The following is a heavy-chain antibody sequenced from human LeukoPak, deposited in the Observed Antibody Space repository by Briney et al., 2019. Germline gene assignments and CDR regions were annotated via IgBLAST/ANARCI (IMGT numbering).Heavy chain of an antibody. Sequence: GESLKISCKGSGYSFSSYWIGWVRQMPGKGLEWMGIIYPGDSDTKYSPSFQGQVTISADKSISTAYLQWSSLKASDTAMYYCARLVARGTCYSCWNAYWGQGTLVTVSS. D-gene: IGHD2-15*01. V-gene: IGHV5-51*01. J-gene: IGHJ4*02. CDR2: IYPGDSDT. CDR1: GYSFSSYW. CDR3: ARLVARGTCYSCWNAY.